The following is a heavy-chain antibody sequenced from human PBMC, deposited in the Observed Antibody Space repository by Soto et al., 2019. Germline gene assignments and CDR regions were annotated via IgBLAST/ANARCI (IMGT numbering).Heavy chain of an antibody. CDR3: ARVYGSGSYIAFYF. CDR1: GYTVTHYG. CDR2: ISALNGNT. Sequence: QVQLVQSGAEVKKPGASVKVSCKASGYTVTHYGISWVRQAPGQGLAWMGWISALNGNTKYVDNFQDRVTMTTDTSTNTSYMEVRSLRSDDTAMYYCARVYGSGSYIAFYFWGQGTMVTVSS. D-gene: IGHD3-10*01. J-gene: IGHJ3*01. V-gene: IGHV1-18*01.